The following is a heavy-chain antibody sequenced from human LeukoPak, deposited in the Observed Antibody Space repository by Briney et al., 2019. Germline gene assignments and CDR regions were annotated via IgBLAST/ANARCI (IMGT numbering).Heavy chain of an antibody. Sequence: PGGSLRLSCAASGFTFDDYGMSWVRQAPGKGLEWIGEINHSGSTNYNPSLKSRVTISVDTSKNQFSLKLSSVTAADTAVYYCARESLSGGFDYWGQGTLVTVSS. J-gene: IGHJ4*02. D-gene: IGHD3-10*01. CDR3: ARESLSGGFDY. V-gene: IGHV4-34*01. CDR2: INHSGST. CDR1: GFTFDDYG.